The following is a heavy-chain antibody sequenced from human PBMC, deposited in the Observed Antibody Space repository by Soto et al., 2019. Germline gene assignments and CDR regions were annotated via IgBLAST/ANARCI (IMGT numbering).Heavy chain of an antibody. Sequence: WGCLRMSSASTVFTFSIYSMALVRQAPGKGLEWVSSISRSSSYIYYADSVKGRFTISRDNAKNSLYLQMKSLRAEDTAVYYCARDSYYYDSSGYQAWDYWGQGTLVTVSS. J-gene: IGHJ4*02. V-gene: IGHV3-21*01. D-gene: IGHD3-22*01. CDR3: ARDSYYYDSSGYQAWDY. CDR2: ISRSSSYI. CDR1: VFTFSIYS.